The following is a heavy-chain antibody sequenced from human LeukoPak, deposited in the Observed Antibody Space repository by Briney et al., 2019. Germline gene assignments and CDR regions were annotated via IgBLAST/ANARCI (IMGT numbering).Heavy chain of an antibody. CDR3: ARDPRIIVVVPAAHGYFDY. CDR1: GYTFTSYG. Sequence: ASVKVSCKASGYTFTSYGISWVRQAPGQGLDWMGWISAYNGNTNYAQKLQGRVTMTTDTSTSTAYMELRSLRSDDAAVYYCARDPRIIVVVPAAHGYFDYWGQGTLVTVSS. CDR2: ISAYNGNT. D-gene: IGHD2-2*01. V-gene: IGHV1-18*01. J-gene: IGHJ4*02.